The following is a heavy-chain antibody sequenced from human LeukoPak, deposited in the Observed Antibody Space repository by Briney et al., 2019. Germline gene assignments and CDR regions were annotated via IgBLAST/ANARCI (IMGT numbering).Heavy chain of an antibody. Sequence: SETLSLTCTVSGGSISSGGYYWSWIRQHPGKGLEWIGYIYYSGSTYYNPSLKSRVTISVDTSKNQFSLKLSSVTAADTAVYYCARVAGYDGDAFDIWGQGTMVTVSS. CDR1: GGSISSGGYY. CDR3: ARVAGYDGDAFDI. D-gene: IGHD3-22*01. V-gene: IGHV4-31*03. J-gene: IGHJ3*02. CDR2: IYYSGST.